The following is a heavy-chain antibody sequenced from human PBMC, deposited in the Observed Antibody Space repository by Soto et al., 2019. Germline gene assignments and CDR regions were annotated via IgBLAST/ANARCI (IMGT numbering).Heavy chain of an antibody. V-gene: IGHV3-21*04. CDR1: GFTFSSYS. D-gene: IGHD3-3*01. CDR3: AKGLRYYDFWSGERSNWFDP. Sequence: GGSLRLSCAASGFTFSSYSMNWVRQAPGKGLEWVSSISSSGGNIYYADSVKGRFTISRDNAKNTLYLQMNSLRAEDTAVYYCAKGLRYYDFWSGERSNWFDPWGQGTLVTVSS. CDR2: ISSSGGNI. J-gene: IGHJ5*02.